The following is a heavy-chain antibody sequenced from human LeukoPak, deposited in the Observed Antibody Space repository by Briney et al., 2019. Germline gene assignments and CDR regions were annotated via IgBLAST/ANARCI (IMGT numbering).Heavy chain of an antibody. J-gene: IGHJ4*02. D-gene: IGHD3-10*01. CDR1: GGSISSYY. V-gene: IGHV4-59*01. CDR3: ARASGTMVRGSPFDY. Sequence: SEPLSLTCTVSGGSISSYYWSWIRQPPGKGLEWIGYIYYSGSTNYNPSLKSRVTISVDTSKNQFSLKLSSVTAADTAVYYCARASGTMVRGSPFDYWGQGTLVTVSS. CDR2: IYYSGST.